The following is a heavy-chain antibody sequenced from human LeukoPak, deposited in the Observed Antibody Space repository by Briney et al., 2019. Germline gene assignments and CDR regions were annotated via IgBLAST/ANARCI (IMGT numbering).Heavy chain of an antibody. CDR2: ISCSSDYI. J-gene: IGHJ4*02. Sequence: PGGSLRLSCLASGFTFSSFTLNWVRQAPGKGLEWVSSISCSSDYIYYTDSVKGRFTISRDNAKNSLYLQMNSLRVEDSAVYYCASETDTTMRDWGQGTLVTVSS. D-gene: IGHD5-18*01. CDR3: ASETDTTMRD. CDR1: GFTFSSFT. V-gene: IGHV3-21*01.